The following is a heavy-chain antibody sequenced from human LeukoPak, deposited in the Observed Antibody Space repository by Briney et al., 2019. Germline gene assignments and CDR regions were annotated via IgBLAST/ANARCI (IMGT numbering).Heavy chain of an antibody. CDR2: YYSGTT. J-gene: IGHJ4*02. V-gene: IGHV4-39*01. CDR3: ASPLCSSTSCYETPFDY. D-gene: IGHD2-2*01. Sequence: YYSGTTYYTPSLKSRFTISVDTSKNQFSLKLSSVTAADTAVYYCASPLCSSTSCYETPFDYWGQGTLVTVSS.